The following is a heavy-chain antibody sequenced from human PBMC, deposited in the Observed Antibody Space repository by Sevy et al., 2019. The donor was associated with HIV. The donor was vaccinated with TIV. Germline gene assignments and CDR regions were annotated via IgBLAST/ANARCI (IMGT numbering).Heavy chain of an antibody. D-gene: IGHD2-2*01. CDR1: GFTFSVSG. Sequence: GGSLRLSCAASGFTFSVSGMHWVRQAPGKGLEWLAVIWDDGHNKSYADSVKGRFTISRDNSKNTLFLQMNSLRVEDTAMYHCAKDQGGGQNYAITDLSDIWGQGTMVTVSS. CDR2: IWDDGHNK. V-gene: IGHV3-33*06. CDR3: AKDQGGGQNYAITDLSDI. J-gene: IGHJ3*02.